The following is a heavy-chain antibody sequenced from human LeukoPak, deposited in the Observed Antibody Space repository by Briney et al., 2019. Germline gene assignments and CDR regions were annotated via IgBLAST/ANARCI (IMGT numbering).Heavy chain of an antibody. J-gene: IGHJ6*02. CDR2: IYYSGSA. CDR3: ARGPYYYGSGRTYYYGMDV. V-gene: IGHV4-59*12. CDR1: GGSISSYY. Sequence: PSETLSLTCTVSGGSISSYYWSWIRQPPGKGLEWIGYIYYSGSANYNPSLKSRVTISVDRSKNQFSLKLSSVTAADTAVYYCARGPYYYGSGRTYYYGMDVWGQGTTVTVSS. D-gene: IGHD3-10*01.